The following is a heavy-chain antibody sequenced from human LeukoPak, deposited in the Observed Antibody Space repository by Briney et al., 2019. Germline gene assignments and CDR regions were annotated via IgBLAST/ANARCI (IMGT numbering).Heavy chain of an antibody. J-gene: IGHJ4*02. V-gene: IGHV3-30*03. Sequence: PGRSLRLSCAASGFTFSSYGMHWVRQAPGKGLEWVAVISYDGSNKYYADSVKGRFTISRDNSKNTLYLQMNSLRAEDTAVYYCARRAGGYSHPYDYWGQGILVTVSS. CDR3: ARRAGGYSHPYDY. CDR2: ISYDGSNK. D-gene: IGHD4-23*01. CDR1: GFTFSSYG.